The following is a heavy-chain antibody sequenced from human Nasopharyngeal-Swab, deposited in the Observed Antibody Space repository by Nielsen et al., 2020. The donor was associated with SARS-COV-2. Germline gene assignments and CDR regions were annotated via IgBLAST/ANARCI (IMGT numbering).Heavy chain of an antibody. V-gene: IGHV4-59*10. D-gene: IGHD5-18*01. CDR1: GGSFSGYY. Sequence: SETLSLTCAVYGGSFSGYYWSWIRQPAGKGLEWIGRIYTSGSTNYNPSLKSRVTMSVDTSKNQFSLKLSSVTAADTAVYYCARVTAMAPGHYFDYWGQGTLVTVSS. CDR2: IYTSGST. CDR3: ARVTAMAPGHYFDY. J-gene: IGHJ4*02.